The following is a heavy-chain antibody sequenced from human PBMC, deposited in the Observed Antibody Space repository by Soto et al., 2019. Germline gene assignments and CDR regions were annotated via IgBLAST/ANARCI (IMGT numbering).Heavy chain of an antibody. D-gene: IGHD3-22*01. CDR1: GFTFSSYS. CDR3: ARKNTYYYDSSGRMDV. CDR2: MSSSSSTI. J-gene: IGHJ6*02. Sequence: ELQLVESGGGLVQPGGSLRLSCAASGFTFSSYSMNWVRQAQGKGLEWVSYMSSSSSTIYYADSVKGRFTISRDNVKNSLYQQMNSLRDEDTAVYYCARKNTYYYDSSGRMDVWGQGTTVTVSS. V-gene: IGHV3-48*02.